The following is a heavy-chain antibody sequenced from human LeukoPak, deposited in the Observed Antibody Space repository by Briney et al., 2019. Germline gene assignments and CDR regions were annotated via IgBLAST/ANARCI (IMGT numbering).Heavy chain of an antibody. CDR1: GFTFSSYV. D-gene: IGHD6-19*01. J-gene: IGHJ4*02. CDR2: IIDTGRST. Sequence: GGSLRLSCAASGFTFSSYVMTWVRQAPGKGLEWVSSIIDTGRSTYYADSVKGRFTIYRDNSKNTLYLQMNSLRAEDSALYYCAKGGISSSGPDYWGQGTLVTVSS. V-gene: IGHV3-23*01. CDR3: AKGGISSSGPDY.